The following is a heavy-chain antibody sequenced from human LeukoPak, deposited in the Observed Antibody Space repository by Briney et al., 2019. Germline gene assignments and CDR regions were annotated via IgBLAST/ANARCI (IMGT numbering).Heavy chain of an antibody. J-gene: IGHJ4*02. Sequence: SQTLSLTCTVSGGSISSGSYYWSWIRQPAGKRLEWIGHIYRSGSTNYNPSLKSRVTISVDTSKNQFSLKLSSVTAADTAVYYCARLGSSWFDYWGQGTLVTVSS. D-gene: IGHD6-13*01. CDR2: IYRSGST. CDR1: GGSISSGSYY. V-gene: IGHV4-61*09. CDR3: ARLGSSWFDY.